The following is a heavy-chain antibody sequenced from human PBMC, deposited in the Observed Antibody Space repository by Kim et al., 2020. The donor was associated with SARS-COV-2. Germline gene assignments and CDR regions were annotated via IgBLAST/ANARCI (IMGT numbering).Heavy chain of an antibody. D-gene: IGHD3-22*01. CDR3: ARDENVGDSSGYYFDY. Sequence: GGSLRLSCAASGFTFSSYSMNWVRQAPGKGLEWVSSISSSSSNIYYADSVKGRFTISRDNAKNSLYLQMNSLRAEDTAVYYCARDENVGDSSGYYFDYWGQGTLVTVSS. V-gene: IGHV3-21*01. J-gene: IGHJ4*02. CDR1: GFTFSSYS. CDR2: ISSSSSNI.